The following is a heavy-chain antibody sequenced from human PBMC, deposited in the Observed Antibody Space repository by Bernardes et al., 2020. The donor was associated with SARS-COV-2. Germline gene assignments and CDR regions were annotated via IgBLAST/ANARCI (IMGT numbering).Heavy chain of an antibody. V-gene: IGHV1-18*01. Sequence: ASVQVSCKASGYTFTRYGISWVRQAPGQGLEWMGWISASNGTTNYAQKFQGRVTMTTDTSTSTAYMELRSLRSDDTAVYYCARGGGRGWYIDYWGKGTLVTVSS. CDR1: GYTFTRYG. J-gene: IGHJ4*02. CDR3: ARGGGRGWYIDY. CDR2: ISASNGTT. D-gene: IGHD6-19*01.